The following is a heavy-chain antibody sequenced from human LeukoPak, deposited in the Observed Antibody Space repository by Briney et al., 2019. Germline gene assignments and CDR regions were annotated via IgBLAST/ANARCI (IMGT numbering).Heavy chain of an antibody. D-gene: IGHD1-14*01. CDR3: ARDFGTTRWHTFDY. CDR1: GDSVSSKNGA. J-gene: IGHJ4*02. V-gene: IGHV6-1*01. Sequence: SQTLSLTCVVSGDSVSSKNGAWNWIRQSPSRGLEWLGTTYYRSKWYNDYAESMEGRMTISQDTSENQYSLHLNSVTPDDTAVYYCARDFGTTRWHTFDYWGQGTLVTVSS. CDR2: TYYRSKWYN.